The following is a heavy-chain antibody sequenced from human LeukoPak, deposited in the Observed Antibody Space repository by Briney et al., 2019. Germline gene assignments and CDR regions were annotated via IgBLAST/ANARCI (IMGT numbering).Heavy chain of an antibody. V-gene: IGHV3-30*04. D-gene: IGHD4-17*01. Sequence: GGSLRLSCAASGFTFSSYAMHWVRQAPGKGLEWVAVISYDGSNKYYADSVKGRFTISRDNSKSTLYLQMNSLRAEDTAVYYCARGLKTTVTTGFLYWGQGTLVTVPS. CDR1: GFTFSSYA. J-gene: IGHJ4*02. CDR3: ARGLKTTVTTGFLY. CDR2: ISYDGSNK.